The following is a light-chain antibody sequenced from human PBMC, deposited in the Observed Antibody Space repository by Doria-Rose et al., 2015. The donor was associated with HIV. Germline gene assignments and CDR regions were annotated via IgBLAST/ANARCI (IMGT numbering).Light chain of an antibody. CDR2: LGS. CDR3: MQALQTPYT. CDR1: QSLLHTIGYNY. J-gene: IGKJ2*01. Sequence: EIVMQSPLSLPVTPGQPASISCRSSQSLLHTIGYNYLDWYLQKPGQSPQLLIYLGSNRASGVPDRFSGSGSGTDFTLKISRVEAEDVGVYYCMQALQTPYTFGQGTKLEIK. V-gene: IGKV2-28*01.